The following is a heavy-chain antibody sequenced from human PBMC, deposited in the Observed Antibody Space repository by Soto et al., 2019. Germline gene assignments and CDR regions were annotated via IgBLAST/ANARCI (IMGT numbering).Heavy chain of an antibody. CDR2: ISSSGSTI. V-gene: IGHV3-48*02. J-gene: IGHJ4*02. D-gene: IGHD2-21*01. CDR3: ARGRGYCGGTNCYLDY. CDR1: GFSFSSHS. Sequence: EVQLVESGGGLVQPGGSQRLSCAASGFSFSSHSMKWVRQAPGKGLEWVSYISSSGSTIYYADSVKGRFTISRDNAKNSLYLQMNSLRDDDTAVYYCARGRGYCGGTNCYLDYWGQGALVTVSS.